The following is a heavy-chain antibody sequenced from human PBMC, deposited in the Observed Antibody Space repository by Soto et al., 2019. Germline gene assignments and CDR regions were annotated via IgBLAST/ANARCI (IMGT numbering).Heavy chain of an antibody. CDR3: ARERTGSSSWDPWGRDYYYYGMDV. J-gene: IGHJ6*02. CDR1: GFTFSSYG. CDR2: IWYDGSNK. Sequence: QVQLVESGGGVVQPGRSLRLSCAASGFTFSSYGMHWVRQAPGKGLEWVAVIWYDGSNKYYADSVKGRFTISRDNSKNTLYLQMNSLRAEDTAVYYCARERTGSSSWDPWGRDYYYYGMDVWGQGTTVTVSS. D-gene: IGHD6-13*01. V-gene: IGHV3-33*01.